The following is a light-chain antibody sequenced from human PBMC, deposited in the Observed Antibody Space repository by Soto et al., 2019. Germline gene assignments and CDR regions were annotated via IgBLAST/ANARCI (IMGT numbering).Light chain of an antibody. CDR2: GAS. CDR3: QQYNNWPRT. CDR1: QSVSSN. V-gene: IGKV3-15*01. J-gene: IGKJ2*01. Sequence: EIVMTQSPATLSVSTGERATLSCRASQSVSSNLAWYQQKPGQAPRLLIYGASTRATGIPARFSGSGSETEFTLTIGSLQSEDFAVYYCQQYNNWPRTFGQGTKLEIK.